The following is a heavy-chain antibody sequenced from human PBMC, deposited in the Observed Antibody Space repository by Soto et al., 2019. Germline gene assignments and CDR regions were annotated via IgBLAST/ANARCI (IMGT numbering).Heavy chain of an antibody. J-gene: IGHJ6*02. CDR1: GDTFKNCV. V-gene: IGHV1-69*01. D-gene: IGHD3-16*02. CDR2: IIPLFGTT. CDR3: AAELGFGKLSVV. Sequence: QVQVVQSGVEVRRPGSSVKVSCKASGDTFKNCVISWVRQAPGQALEWMGGIIPLFGTTAFAQRFHGRLTITTDESTTTAYMAPSRLRAEDTATYYCAAELGFGKLSVVWGQGNTVIVSS.